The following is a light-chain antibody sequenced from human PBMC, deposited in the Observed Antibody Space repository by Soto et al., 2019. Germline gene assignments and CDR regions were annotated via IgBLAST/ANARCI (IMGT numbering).Light chain of an antibody. V-gene: IGKV1-12*01. CDR3: QQASSFPLT. Sequence: DIQMTQSPSFVSASVGDRVTIACRASQGISTWVVWYQQKPGAAPKLLIHSSSNLQSGVPSRFSGSGSGTDFTLTISRLQPEDFATYYCQQASSFPLTFGPGTKVDIK. CDR1: QGISTW. CDR2: SSS. J-gene: IGKJ3*01.